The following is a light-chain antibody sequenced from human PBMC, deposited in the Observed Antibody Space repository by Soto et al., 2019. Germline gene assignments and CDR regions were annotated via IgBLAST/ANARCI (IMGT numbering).Light chain of an antibody. Sequence: EIVLTQSPGTLSLSPGERATVSCRASQSVSSNYVAWYQQKPGQAPRLLISGASNRATGTPDRFRGSGSGTDFTLTITRLEPEDFAVYYCHQYGSAPWTFGQGTKVDIK. J-gene: IGKJ1*01. V-gene: IGKV3-20*01. CDR1: QSVSSNY. CDR2: GAS. CDR3: HQYGSAPWT.